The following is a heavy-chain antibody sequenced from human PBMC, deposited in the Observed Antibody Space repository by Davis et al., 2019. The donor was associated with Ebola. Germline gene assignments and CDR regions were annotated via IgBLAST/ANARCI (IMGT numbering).Heavy chain of an antibody. CDR3: AKAKWEVEYHYYAMDV. V-gene: IGHV3-30*02. Sequence: GGSLRLSCAASGFTFSDYAMSWVRQAPGKGLEWVAFIRYDGSYKYSADAVKGRFTISRDNSKDTLHLQMNDLRPEDTAVYYCAKAKWEVEYHYYAMDVWGKGTTVAVSS. J-gene: IGHJ6*04. D-gene: IGHD1-26*01. CDR1: GFTFSDYA. CDR2: IRYDGSYK.